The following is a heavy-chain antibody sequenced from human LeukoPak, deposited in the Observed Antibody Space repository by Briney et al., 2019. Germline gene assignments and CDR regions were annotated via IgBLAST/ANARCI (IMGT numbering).Heavy chain of an antibody. CDR2: INHSGNT. CDR3: ARGRYLIAAFDY. J-gene: IGHJ4*02. V-gene: IGHV4-34*01. Sequence: PSETLSLTCAVYGGSFSGYYWSWIRQPPGKGLEWIGEINHSGNTNYNPSLKSRVTISVDTSKNQFSLKLSSVTAADTAVYYCARGRYLIAAFDYWGQGTLVTVSS. D-gene: IGHD6-25*01. CDR1: GGSFSGYY.